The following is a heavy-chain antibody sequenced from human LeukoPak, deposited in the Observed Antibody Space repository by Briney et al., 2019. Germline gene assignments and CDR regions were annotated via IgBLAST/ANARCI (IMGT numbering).Heavy chain of an antibody. V-gene: IGHV1-2*02. Sequence: ASVKVSCKASGYTFTGYYMHSVRHTPEQRREWLRWINQKGGVTNYAQKFKGRVTMTRDTSISTAYMDLSRLRSDDTAVYYCASEGRAPYDYWGQGTLVTVSS. CDR3: ASEGRAPYDY. J-gene: IGHJ4*02. CDR1: GYTFTGYY. D-gene: IGHD3-10*01. CDR2: INQKGGVT.